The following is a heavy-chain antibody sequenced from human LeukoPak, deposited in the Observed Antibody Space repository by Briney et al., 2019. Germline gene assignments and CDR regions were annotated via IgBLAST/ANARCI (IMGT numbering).Heavy chain of an antibody. CDR1: GGSISSYY. CDR3: ARGQFDSSGYYYGFDY. J-gene: IGHJ4*02. Sequence: SETLSLTCTVSGGSISSYYWSWIRQPPGKGLEWIGYIYYSGSTNYNPSLKSRITISVDTSKNQFSLKLSSVTTADTAVYYCARGQFDSSGYYYGFDYWGQGTLVTVSS. CDR2: IYYSGST. V-gene: IGHV4-59*01. D-gene: IGHD3-22*01.